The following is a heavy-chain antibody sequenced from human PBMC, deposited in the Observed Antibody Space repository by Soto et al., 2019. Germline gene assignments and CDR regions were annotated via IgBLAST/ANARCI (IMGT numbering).Heavy chain of an antibody. CDR2: IYPGDSDT. Sequence: GESLKISCKGSGYSFTSYWIGWVRQMPGKGLEWMGIIYPGDSDTRYSPSFQGQVTISADKSISTAYLQWSSLKASDTAMYYCARRDSSSWSHWGGVMDAFDIWGQGTMVTVSS. CDR1: GYSFTSYW. J-gene: IGHJ3*02. CDR3: ARRDSSSWSHWGGVMDAFDI. V-gene: IGHV5-51*01. D-gene: IGHD6-13*01.